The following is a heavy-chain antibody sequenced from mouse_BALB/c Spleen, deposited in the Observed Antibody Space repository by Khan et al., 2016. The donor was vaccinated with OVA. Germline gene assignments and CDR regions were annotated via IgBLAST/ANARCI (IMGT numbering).Heavy chain of an antibody. CDR1: GYSITSDYA. D-gene: IGHD2-3*01. CDR2: INYSGST. J-gene: IGHJ4*01. CDR3: ARDGSRYNYAMDY. Sequence: EAHLQESGPGLVKPSQSLSLTCTVTGYSITSDYAWNWIRQFPGNKLEWMGYINYSGSTNYNPALKSRISITRDTSKNQFFLQLNSVTTADTATYYCARDGSRYNYAMDYWGQGTSVTVSS. V-gene: IGHV3-2*02.